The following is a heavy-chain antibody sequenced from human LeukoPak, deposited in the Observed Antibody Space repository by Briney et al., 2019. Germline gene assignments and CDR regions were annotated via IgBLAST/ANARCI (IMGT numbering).Heavy chain of an antibody. J-gene: IGHJ3*01. D-gene: IGHD2-2*01. CDR1: GDSISDYY. CDR3: ARYQKGGGAFDF. CDR2: IYSSGST. V-gene: IGHV4-59*01. Sequence: PSETLSLTCTVSGDSISDYYWGWIRQPPGKGPEWIGYIYSSGSTNYNPSLKMRVAISVDTSKNQFSLNLNSVTAADTAMYYCARYQKGGGAFDFWGQGTMVTVSS.